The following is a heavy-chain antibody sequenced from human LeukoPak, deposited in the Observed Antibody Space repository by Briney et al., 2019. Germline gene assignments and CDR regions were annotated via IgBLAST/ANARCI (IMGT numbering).Heavy chain of an antibody. CDR1: GGSFSGYY. Sequence: SETLSLTCAVYGGSFSGYYWSWIRQPPGKGLEWIGEINHSGSTNYNPYLKSRVTISVYTSKNQFSLKLSSVTAADTAVYYCARGDGGYSGYDSYYYYMDVWGKGTTVTVSS. CDR3: ARGDGGYSGYDSYYYYMDV. D-gene: IGHD5-12*01. CDR2: INHSGST. J-gene: IGHJ6*03. V-gene: IGHV4-34*01.